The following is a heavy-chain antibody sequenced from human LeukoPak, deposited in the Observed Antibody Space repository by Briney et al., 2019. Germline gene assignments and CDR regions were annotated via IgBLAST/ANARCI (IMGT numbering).Heavy chain of an antibody. CDR2: MNRSGDGR. V-gene: IGHV3-23*01. CDR1: GFTFSSYA. J-gene: IGHJ4*02. CDR3: AKAPVTSCRGAFCYLFAC. Sequence: PGGSLRLSCATSGFTFSSYAMSWVRQAPGKGLEWVSAMNRSGDGRYYAASVRGRFTISRDTSRSTLYLQMNSLRAEDAAVYYCAKAPVTSCRGAFCYLFACCGQGTLVTASS. D-gene: IGHD2-15*01.